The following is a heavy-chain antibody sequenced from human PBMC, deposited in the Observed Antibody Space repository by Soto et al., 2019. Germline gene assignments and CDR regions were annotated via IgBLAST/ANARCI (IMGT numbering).Heavy chain of an antibody. V-gene: IGHV3-23*01. J-gene: IGHJ5*02. CDR3: ARGVGARQWLVGVWFDP. CDR2: LNGSGGST. CDR1: GFTFSNYA. Sequence: GGSLRLSCAASGFTFSNYAMTWVRQAPGKGLEWVSGLNGSGGSTSSADSVKGRFAISRDNSKNTLYLQMNNLRDGDTAMYYCARGVGARQWLVGVWFDPWGQGTLVTVSS. D-gene: IGHD6-19*01.